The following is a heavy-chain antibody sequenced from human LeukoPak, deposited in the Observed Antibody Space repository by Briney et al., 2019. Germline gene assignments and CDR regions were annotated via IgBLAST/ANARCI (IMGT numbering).Heavy chain of an antibody. Sequence: PSETLSLTCSVSGGSISLSYYYWGWIRQPPGKALEWIGSVYYSGTTSYNPSLKSRVTISVDMSKNHFSLRLSSVTAADTAVYYCAREVAGTPWIDYWGQGTLVTVSS. V-gene: IGHV4-39*02. J-gene: IGHJ4*02. CDR1: GGSISLSYYY. D-gene: IGHD6-19*01. CDR2: VYYSGTT. CDR3: AREVAGTPWIDY.